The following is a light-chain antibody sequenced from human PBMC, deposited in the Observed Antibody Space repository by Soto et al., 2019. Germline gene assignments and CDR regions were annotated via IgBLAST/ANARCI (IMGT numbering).Light chain of an antibody. CDR2: AAS. J-gene: IGKJ3*01. Sequence: DIQMTQSPSSLSASVGDRVAITCRASQSISNYLNWYQQKPGKAPKLLIYAASSLQSGVPSRFSGSGSGTDFTLTIRSLPPADFAHYYCQQSYSTPFTVGPGTKVDSK. CDR1: QSISNY. V-gene: IGKV1-39*01. CDR3: QQSYSTPFT.